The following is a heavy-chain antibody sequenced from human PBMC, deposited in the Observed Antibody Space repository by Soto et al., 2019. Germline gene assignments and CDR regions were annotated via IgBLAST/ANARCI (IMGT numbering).Heavy chain of an antibody. CDR1: GYTFTSYD. CDR2: MNPNSGNT. D-gene: IGHD3-3*01. J-gene: IGHJ5*02. V-gene: IGHV1-8*01. Sequence: QVPLVQSGAEVKKPGASVKVSCKASGYTFTSYDINWVRQATGQGLEWMGWMNPNSGNTGYAQKFQGRVTMTRNTSISTAYMELSSLRSEDTAVYYCARGPIFTDITIFGVVTVVRRGTGKNWFDPWGQGTLVTVSS. CDR3: ARGPIFTDITIFGVVTVVRRGTGKNWFDP.